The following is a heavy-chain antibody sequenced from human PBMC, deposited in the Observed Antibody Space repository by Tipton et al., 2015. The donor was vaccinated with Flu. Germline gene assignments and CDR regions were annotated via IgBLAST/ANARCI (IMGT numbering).Heavy chain of an antibody. Sequence: QVQLVQSGAEVKKPGASVNVSCKASGYSFTSYGISWVRQAPGQGLEWMGWITSYNGNINYAQKLQGRVTMTTDTSTRTAYMELRSLRSDDTAVYYCARVKVTTRGFGYSYGMDVWGQGTTVTVFS. CDR3: ARVKVTTRGFGYSYGMDV. V-gene: IGHV1-18*04. D-gene: IGHD4-17*01. J-gene: IGHJ6*02. CDR1: GYSFTSYG. CDR2: ITSYNGNI.